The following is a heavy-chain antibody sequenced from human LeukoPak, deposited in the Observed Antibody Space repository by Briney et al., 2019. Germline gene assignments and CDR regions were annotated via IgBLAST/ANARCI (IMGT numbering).Heavy chain of an antibody. J-gene: IGHJ4*02. CDR2: IYYSGST. Sequence: PSETLSLTCTVPGGSISSYYWSWIRQPPGKGLEWIGYIYYSGSTNYNPSLKSRVTISVDTSKNQFSLKLSSVTAADTAVYYCARSYSSSWSYFDYWGQGTLVTVSS. CDR1: GGSISSYY. V-gene: IGHV4-59*08. D-gene: IGHD6-13*01. CDR3: ARSYSSSWSYFDY.